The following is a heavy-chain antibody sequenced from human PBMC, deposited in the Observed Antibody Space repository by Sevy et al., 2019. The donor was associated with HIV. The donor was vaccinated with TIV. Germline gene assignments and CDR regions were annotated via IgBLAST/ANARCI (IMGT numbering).Heavy chain of an antibody. CDR2: ISAYNGNT. Sequence: ASVKVSCKASGYTFTSYGISWVRQAPGQGLEWMGWISAYNGNTNYAQKLQGRVTMTTDTSTSTAYMELRSLRSDDTAVYYCARVRLYSGSYSLLFDYWGQGTLVTVSS. CDR1: GYTFTSYG. CDR3: ARVRLYSGSYSLLFDY. V-gene: IGHV1-18*04. D-gene: IGHD1-26*01. J-gene: IGHJ4*02.